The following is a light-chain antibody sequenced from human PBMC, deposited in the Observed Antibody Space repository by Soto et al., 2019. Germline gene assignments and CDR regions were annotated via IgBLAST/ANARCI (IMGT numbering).Light chain of an antibody. V-gene: IGKV3-15*01. CDR3: QQYNNWPRT. J-gene: IGKJ1*01. CDR1: QSVSSN. Sequence: EIVMTQSPATLSVSPGERATLSCRASQSVSSNLAWYQKKPGQAPRLLIYGASTRATGIPAGFSGSGSGAEFTLTISSLQSEDFAVYYCQQYNNWPRTFGQGTKVEIK. CDR2: GAS.